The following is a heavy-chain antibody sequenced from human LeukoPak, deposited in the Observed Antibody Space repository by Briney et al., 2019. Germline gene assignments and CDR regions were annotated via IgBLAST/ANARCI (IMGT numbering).Heavy chain of an antibody. V-gene: IGHV3-23*01. Sequence: GGSLRLSCAASGFTVSNYAMSWVRQAPGKGLEWVSAISGSGGSTYYADSVKGRFTISRDNSKNTLYLQMNSLRAEDTAVYYCAKSSIVVVPAATYFDYWGQGTLVTVSS. CDR1: GFTVSNYA. J-gene: IGHJ4*02. CDR3: AKSSIVVVPAATYFDY. D-gene: IGHD2-2*01. CDR2: ISGSGGST.